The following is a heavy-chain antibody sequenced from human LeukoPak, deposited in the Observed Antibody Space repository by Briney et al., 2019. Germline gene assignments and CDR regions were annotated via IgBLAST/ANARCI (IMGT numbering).Heavy chain of an antibody. Sequence: GGSLRLSCAASGFTFSACTMYWVRQAPGKGLEWVSIIGISGGGIHYADSVKGRFTISRDNSKNTLYLQMNSLRAEDTAIYYCAMDPNWGMDYWGQGILVTVSS. CDR3: AMDPNWGMDY. J-gene: IGHJ4*02. CDR2: IGISGGGI. D-gene: IGHD3-16*01. CDR1: GFTFSACT. V-gene: IGHV3-23*01.